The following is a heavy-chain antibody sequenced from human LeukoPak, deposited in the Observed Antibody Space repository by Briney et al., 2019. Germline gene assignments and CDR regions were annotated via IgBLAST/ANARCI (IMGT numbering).Heavy chain of an antibody. Sequence: GGSLRLSCAASGLTFSSYSMNWVRQAPGKGLEWVSYISSSSSTIYYADSVKGRFTISRDNAKNSLYLQMNSLRAEDTAVYYCARTHYYGSGGYRYYFDYWGQGTLVTVSS. CDR1: GLTFSSYS. V-gene: IGHV3-48*01. CDR2: ISSSSSTI. CDR3: ARTHYYGSGGYRYYFDY. J-gene: IGHJ4*02. D-gene: IGHD3-10*01.